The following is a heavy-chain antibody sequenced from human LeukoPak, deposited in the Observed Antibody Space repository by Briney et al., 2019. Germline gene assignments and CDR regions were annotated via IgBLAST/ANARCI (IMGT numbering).Heavy chain of an antibody. CDR2: ISGSGGST. Sequence: GGSLRLSCAASGFTFSNAWMSWVRQAPGKGLEWVSAISGSGGSTYYADSVKGRFTISRDNSKNTLYLQMNSLRAEDTAVYYCAKRYPTGYYFDYWGQGTLVTVSS. V-gene: IGHV3-23*01. CDR3: AKRYPTGYYFDY. J-gene: IGHJ4*02. CDR1: GFTFSNAW. D-gene: IGHD2-8*02.